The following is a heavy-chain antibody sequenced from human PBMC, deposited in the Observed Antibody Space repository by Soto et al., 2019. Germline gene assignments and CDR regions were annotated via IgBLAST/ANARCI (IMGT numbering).Heavy chain of an antibody. CDR1: GGSFSGYY. Sequence: QVQLQQWGAGLLKPSGTLSLTCAVYGGSFSGYYWSWIRQPPGKGLEWIGEINHSVVTNYKPSLTRRVTISVDTSKHQFSLQLKSVTAADTALYYGARFSGSSYYAMDVWGQGSTVTVSS. CDR2: INHSVVT. V-gene: IGHV4-34*01. J-gene: IGHJ6*02. D-gene: IGHD6-19*01. CDR3: ARFSGSSYYAMDV.